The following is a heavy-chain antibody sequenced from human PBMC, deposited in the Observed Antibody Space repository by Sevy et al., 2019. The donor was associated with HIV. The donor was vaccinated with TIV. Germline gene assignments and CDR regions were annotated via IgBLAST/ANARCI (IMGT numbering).Heavy chain of an antibody. CDR3: SKPIYFYDNSGYSGDY. CDR2: IGTNGDGR. V-gene: IGHV3-23*01. Sequence: GGSLRLSCVASGFTFSSHAMNWVRQVPGKGLEWVSSIGTNGDGRYDADSVKGRFTNYRDNSKSTRYLQMKSLSAEDTAIYYSSKPIYFYDNSGYSGDYWGQGIRVTVSS. J-gene: IGHJ4*02. CDR1: GFTFSSHA. D-gene: IGHD3-22*01.